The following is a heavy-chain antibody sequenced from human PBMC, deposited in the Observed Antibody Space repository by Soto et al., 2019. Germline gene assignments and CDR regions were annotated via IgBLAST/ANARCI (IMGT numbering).Heavy chain of an antibody. Sequence: QVRLQESGPGLVKPSETLSLTCTVSNASISSYYWSWIRQPPGKRLEWIGYMAPSGSSKYNPSLAGRVTISVDTSNNPFSLKLTSVTAADTAVYYCARAGNFGDAIHDYYGMDVWGRGTTVTVSS. V-gene: IGHV4-59*01. CDR3: ARAGNFGDAIHDYYGMDV. J-gene: IGHJ6*02. D-gene: IGHD4-17*01. CDR1: NASISSYY. CDR2: MAPSGSS.